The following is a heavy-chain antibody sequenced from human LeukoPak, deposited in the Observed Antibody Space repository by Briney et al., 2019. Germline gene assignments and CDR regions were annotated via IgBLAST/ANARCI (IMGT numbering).Heavy chain of an antibody. CDR1: GYTFTGYY. V-gene: IGHV1-2*02. CDR2: INPNSGGT. CDR3: ARGGYGALGYYYYYMDV. D-gene: IGHD4-17*01. Sequence: ASVKVSCKASGYTFTGYYMHWVRQAPGQGLEWMGWINPNSGGTNYAQKFQGRVTMTRDTSISTAYMELSRLRSDDTAVYYCARGGYGALGYYYYYMDVWGKGTTVTVSS. J-gene: IGHJ6*03.